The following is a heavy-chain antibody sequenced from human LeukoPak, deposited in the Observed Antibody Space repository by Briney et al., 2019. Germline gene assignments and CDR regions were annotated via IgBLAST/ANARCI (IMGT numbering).Heavy chain of an antibody. CDR3: AREINDYGDLHFDY. CDR2: IWYDGSNK. V-gene: IGHV3-33*01. CDR1: GFTFSSYG. Sequence: GRSLRLSCAASGFTFSSYGMHWVRQAPGKGLEWVAVIWYDGSNKYYADSVKGRFTISRDNSKNTLYLQMNSLRAEDTAVYYCAREINDYGDLHFDYWGQGTLATVSS. J-gene: IGHJ4*02. D-gene: IGHD4-17*01.